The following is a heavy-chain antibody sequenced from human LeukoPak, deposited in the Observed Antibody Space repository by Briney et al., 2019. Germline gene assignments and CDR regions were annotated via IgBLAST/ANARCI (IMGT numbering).Heavy chain of an antibody. V-gene: IGHV3-21*01. D-gene: IGHD2-8*01. CDR2: ISSSSSYI. J-gene: IGHJ4*02. Sequence: GGSLRLSCAASGFTFSSYSMNWVRQAPGKGLEWVSSISSSSSYIYYADSAKGRFTISRDNAKNSLYLQMNSLRAEDTAVYYCARDHVLIGCDWGQGTLVTVSS. CDR3: ARDHVLIGCD. CDR1: GFTFSSYS.